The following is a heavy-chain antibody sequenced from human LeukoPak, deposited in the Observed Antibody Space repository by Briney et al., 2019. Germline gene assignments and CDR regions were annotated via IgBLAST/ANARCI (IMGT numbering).Heavy chain of an antibody. Sequence: GGSLRLSRAASGFTFDDYAMHWVRQAPGKGLEWVSGISWNSGSIGYADSVKGRFTISRDNAKNSLYLQMNSLRAEDTALYYCAKDSGEFYYYGMDVWGQGTTVTVSS. CDR3: AKDSGEFYYYGMDV. CDR1: GFTFDDYA. V-gene: IGHV3-9*01. D-gene: IGHD3-10*01. CDR2: ISWNSGSI. J-gene: IGHJ6*02.